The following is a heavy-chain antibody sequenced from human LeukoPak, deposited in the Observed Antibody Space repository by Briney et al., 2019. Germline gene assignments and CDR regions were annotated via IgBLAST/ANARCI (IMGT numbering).Heavy chain of an antibody. CDR1: RGSISGYS. CDR2: IYYSGDT. D-gene: IGHD4/OR15-4a*01. J-gene: IGHJ5*02. Sequence: SETLSLTCTVSRGSISGYSWSWIRQSPGGGLEWIGYIYYSGDTAYNPSLRSRVTLSVDTSKNQFSLQLRSVTTAETAVYYCVRGPYGASISKWFDPWGQGTQVTVSS. CDR3: VRGPYGASISKWFDP. V-gene: IGHV4-59*01.